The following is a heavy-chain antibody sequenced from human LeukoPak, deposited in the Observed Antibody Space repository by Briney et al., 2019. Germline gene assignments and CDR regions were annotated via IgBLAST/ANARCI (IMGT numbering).Heavy chain of an antibody. CDR2: ISYDGSRT. D-gene: IGHD2-15*01. J-gene: IGHJ5*02. CDR1: GFTFSNFA. CDR3: AKARGVVVVAAIDR. V-gene: IGHV3-30*04. Sequence: GRSLRLSCTASGFTFSNFAMHWGRQAPGTGLEWGAVISYDGSRTDYTVSVNGRFTISRDNSKKMLFLEMSSLGVEDTAVYNCAKARGVVVVAAIDRWGQGTLVTVSS.